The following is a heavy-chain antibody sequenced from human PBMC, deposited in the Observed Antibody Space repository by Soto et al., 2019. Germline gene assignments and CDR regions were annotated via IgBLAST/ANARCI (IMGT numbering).Heavy chain of an antibody. J-gene: IGHJ6*02. D-gene: IGHD4-17*01. CDR2: ISYDGSNK. Sequence: GGSLRLSCAASGFTFSSYAMHWVRQAPGKGLEWVAVISYDGSNKYYADSVKGRFTISRDNSKNTLYLQMNSLRAEDTAVYYCARGYGDYHYYGMDAWGQGTTVTVSS. CDR3: ARGYGDYHYYGMDA. V-gene: IGHV3-30-3*01. CDR1: GFTFSSYA.